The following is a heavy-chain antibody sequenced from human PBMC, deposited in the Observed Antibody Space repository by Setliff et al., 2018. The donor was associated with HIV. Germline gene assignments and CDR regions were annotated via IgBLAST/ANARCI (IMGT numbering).Heavy chain of an antibody. CDR1: GYSFTNNW. Sequence: GESLKISCKGSGYSFTNNWIGWVRQMPGKGLEWMGIIYPGDSDIRYSPSFQGQVTISADKAISTDYLQWSSLKASDTGMYYCARAGRGGGSYWTFDYWGQGTLVTVSS. D-gene: IGHD1-26*01. J-gene: IGHJ4*02. V-gene: IGHV5-51*01. CDR2: IYPGDSDI. CDR3: ARAGRGGGSYWTFDY.